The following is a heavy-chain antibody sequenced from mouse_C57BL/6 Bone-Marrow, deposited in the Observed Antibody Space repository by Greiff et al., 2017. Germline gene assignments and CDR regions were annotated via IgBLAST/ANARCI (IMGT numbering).Heavy chain of an antibody. J-gene: IGHJ3*01. CDR3: ARHKGLYSFAY. V-gene: IGHV5-6*02. D-gene: IGHD2-12*01. CDR1: GFTFSSYG. CDR2: ISSGGSYT. Sequence: DVMLVESGGDLVKPGGSLKLSCAASGFTFSSYGMSWVRQTPDQRLEWVATISSGGSYTYYPDSVKGRFTISRDNAKNTLYLQMSSLKSEDTAMYYGARHKGLYSFAYWGQGTLVTVSA.